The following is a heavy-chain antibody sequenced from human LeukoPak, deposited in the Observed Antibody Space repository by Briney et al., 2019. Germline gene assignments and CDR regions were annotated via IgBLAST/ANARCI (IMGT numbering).Heavy chain of an antibody. CDR1: GGSITTSTNY. V-gene: IGHV4-39*07. J-gene: IGHJ6*03. D-gene: IGHD2-2*01. Sequence: SETLSLTCTVSGGSITTSTNYWSWIRQSPGKGLEWIGEIDHSGGTNYNPSLKSRVTISVGTSKNQFSLRLTSVTAADTAMYYCARGGYCSGTSCYVGKNYYYQYMDVWGKGTTVTVSS. CDR2: IDHSGGT. CDR3: ARGGYCSGTSCYVGKNYYYQYMDV.